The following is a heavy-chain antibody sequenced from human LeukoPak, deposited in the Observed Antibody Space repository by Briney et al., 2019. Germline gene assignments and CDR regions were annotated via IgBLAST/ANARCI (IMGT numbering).Heavy chain of an antibody. J-gene: IGHJ6*02. CDR2: IYYSVST. V-gene: IGHV4-39*02. CDR3: ARDQSARDYGDYLFYYYYGMDV. Sequence: SETLSLTCSVSGGSISSSSYSWGWIRQPPGKGLEWIGSIYYSVSTYYPSLKSRVTISVDTSKNQFSLKLSSVTAADSAVYYCARDQSARDYGDYLFYYYYGMDVWGQGTTVTVSS. D-gene: IGHD4-17*01. CDR1: GGSISSSSYS.